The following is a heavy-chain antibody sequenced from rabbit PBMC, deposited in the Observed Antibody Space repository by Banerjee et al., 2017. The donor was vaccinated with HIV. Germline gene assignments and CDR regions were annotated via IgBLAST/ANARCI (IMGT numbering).Heavy chain of an antibody. Sequence: QSLEESGGDLVKPGASLTLTCTASGFSFSSSCWICWVRQAPGKGLEWIACIYAGSSGITYYASWAKGRFTISKTSTTVTLQMTSLTAADTATYFCARGTYHTSSSAYDLWGPGTLVTIS. CDR1: GFSFSSSCW. CDR3: ARGTYHTSSSAYDL. J-gene: IGHJ2*01. D-gene: IGHD1-1*01. CDR2: IYAGSSGIT. V-gene: IGHV1S40*01.